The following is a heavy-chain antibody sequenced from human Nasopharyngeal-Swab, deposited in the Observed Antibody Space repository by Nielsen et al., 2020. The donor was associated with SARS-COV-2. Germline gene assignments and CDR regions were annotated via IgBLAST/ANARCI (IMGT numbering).Heavy chain of an antibody. J-gene: IGHJ2*01. CDR2: IYYSGST. CDR1: GGSISSSSYY. V-gene: IGHV4-39*07. D-gene: IGHD6-13*01. CDR3: ARDRQQQLVLGYFDL. Sequence: SETLSLTWTVSGGSISSSSYYWGWIRQHPGRGLEWIGGIYYSGSTYYNPSLQSRVTISVDTSKNQFSLKLRSVTAADTAVYCCARDRQQQLVLGYFDLWGRGTLVTVSS.